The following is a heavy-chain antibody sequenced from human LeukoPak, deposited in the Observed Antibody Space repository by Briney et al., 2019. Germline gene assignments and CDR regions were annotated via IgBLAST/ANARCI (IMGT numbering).Heavy chain of an antibody. CDR1: GDSISSRSDF. CDR3: ARGRRREVTFQH. D-gene: IGHD5-18*01. Sequence: SETLSLTCSVSGDSISSRSDFWGWIRQPPGKGLEWIGSVYYSGSTYYSPSLKSRVTVSVDTSKNQFSLKLSSVTAADTAVYYCARGRRREVTFQHWGQGTLVTVSS. CDR2: VYYSGST. V-gene: IGHV4-39*01. J-gene: IGHJ1*01.